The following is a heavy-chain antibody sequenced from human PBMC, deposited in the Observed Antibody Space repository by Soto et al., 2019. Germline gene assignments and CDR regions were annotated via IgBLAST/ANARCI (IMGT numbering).Heavy chain of an antibody. V-gene: IGHV1-8*01. CDR2: MNPNSGNT. CDR3: AGSLNIVVVPAAPPLDDAFDI. CDR1: GYTFTSYD. D-gene: IGHD2-2*01. Sequence: ASVKVSCKASGYTFTSYDINWVRQATGQGLEWMGWMNPNSGNTGYAQKFQGRVTMTRNTSISTAYMELSSLRSEDTAVYYCAGSLNIVVVPAAPPLDDAFDIWGQGTMVTVSS. J-gene: IGHJ3*02.